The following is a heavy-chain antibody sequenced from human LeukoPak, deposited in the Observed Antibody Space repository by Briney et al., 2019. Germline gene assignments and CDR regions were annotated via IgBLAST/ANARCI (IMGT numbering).Heavy chain of an antibody. Sequence: SGGSLRLSCAASGLPLSTFIIHWVRQAPGKGLEWVAAISNDGIGKFYADSVKGRFTISRDNSKNTLHLQIDSLRLEDTAVYHCAREFHSSGYAGTFDCWGPGTLVTVSS. V-gene: IGHV3-30*04. D-gene: IGHD3-22*01. J-gene: IGHJ4*02. CDR3: AREFHSSGYAGTFDC. CDR1: GLPLSTFI. CDR2: ISNDGIGK.